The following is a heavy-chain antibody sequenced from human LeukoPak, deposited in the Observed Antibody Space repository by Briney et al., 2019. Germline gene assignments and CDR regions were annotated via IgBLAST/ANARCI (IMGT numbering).Heavy chain of an antibody. CDR3: ARHRKYNWGIRPTDAFDI. J-gene: IGHJ3*02. V-gene: IGHV5-51*01. CDR1: GYSFTSYW. Sequence: GESLKISCKGSGYSFTSYWIGWVRQMPGKGLEWMGIIYPGDSDTRYSPSFQGQVTISADKSISTAYPQWSSLKASDTAMYYCARHRKYNWGIRPTDAFDIWGQGTMVTVSS. CDR2: IYPGDSDT. D-gene: IGHD1-1*01.